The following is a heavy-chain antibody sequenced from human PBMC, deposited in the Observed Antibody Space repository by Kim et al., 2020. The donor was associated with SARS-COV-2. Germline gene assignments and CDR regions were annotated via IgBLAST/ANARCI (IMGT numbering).Heavy chain of an antibody. J-gene: IGHJ6*03. CDR3: AREPPGDDVYYYMDV. V-gene: IGHV3-20*04. CDR1: GFTFDDYG. Sequence: GGSLRLSCAASGFTFDDYGMSWVRQAPGKGLEWVSGINCNGGSTGYADSVKGRFTISRDNAKNSLYLQMNRLRAEDTALYYCAREPPGDDVYYYMDVWGKGTTGTVSS. D-gene: IGHD1-26*01. CDR2: INCNGGST.